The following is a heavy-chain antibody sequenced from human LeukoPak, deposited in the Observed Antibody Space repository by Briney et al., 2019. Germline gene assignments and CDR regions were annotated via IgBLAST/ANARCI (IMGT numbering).Heavy chain of an antibody. D-gene: IGHD4-17*01. V-gene: IGHV1-2*02. Sequence: GASVKVSCKASGYTFTGYYMHWVRQAPGQGLEWMGWINPNSGGTNYAQKFQGRVTMTRDTSISTAYMELSSLRSDDTAVYYCAPTAGHEHGDYLYYFDYWGQGTLVTVSS. CDR1: GYTFTGYY. CDR3: APTAGHEHGDYLYYFDY. J-gene: IGHJ4*02. CDR2: INPNSGGT.